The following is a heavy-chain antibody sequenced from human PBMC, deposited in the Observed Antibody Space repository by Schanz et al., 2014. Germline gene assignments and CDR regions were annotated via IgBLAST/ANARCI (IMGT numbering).Heavy chain of an antibody. CDR2: IWSDGSTK. J-gene: IGHJ4*02. CDR1: GFAFSVYG. Sequence: QVQMVESGGGVVQPGRSLRLSCAASGFAFSVYGMHWVRQAPGKGPEWVAVIWSDGSTKYYADSVKGRFTISRDNSKNTLYLQMNSLGDDDTAVYFCARAHGNNWYGKGLDYWGQGTQVTVSS. D-gene: IGHD1-1*01. V-gene: IGHV3-33*01. CDR3: ARAHGNNWYGKGLDY.